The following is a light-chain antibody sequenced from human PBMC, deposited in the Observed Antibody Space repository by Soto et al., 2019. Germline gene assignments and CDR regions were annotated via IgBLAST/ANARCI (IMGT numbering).Light chain of an antibody. CDR1: QTISSW. CDR3: QHYNSYSVA. J-gene: IGKJ1*01. Sequence: DIQMTQSPSTLSGSVGDRVTITCRASQTISSWLAGYQQKPGKAPKLLIYKASTLKSGVPSRFSGSGSGTEFTLTISSLQPDDFATYYCQHYNSYSVAFGQGTKVELK. CDR2: KAS. V-gene: IGKV1-5*03.